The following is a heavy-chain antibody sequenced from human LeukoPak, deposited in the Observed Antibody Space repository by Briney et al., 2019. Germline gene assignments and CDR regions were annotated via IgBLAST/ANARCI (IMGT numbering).Heavy chain of an antibody. Sequence: ASVEVSCKASGYTFTSYYMHWARQAPGQGLEWMGIINPSGGSTSYAQKFQGRVTMTRDTSTSTVYMELSSLRSEDTAVYYCARGFAPSYYYDSSGYYVVDYWGQGTLVTVSS. CDR1: GYTFTSYY. CDR2: INPSGGST. D-gene: IGHD3-22*01. V-gene: IGHV1-46*01. J-gene: IGHJ4*02. CDR3: ARGFAPSYYYDSSGYYVVDY.